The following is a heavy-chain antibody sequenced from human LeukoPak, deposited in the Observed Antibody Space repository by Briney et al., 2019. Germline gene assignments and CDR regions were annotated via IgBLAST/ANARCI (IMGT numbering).Heavy chain of an antibody. Sequence: PGGSLRLSCAASGFTFSSYAMSWVRQAPGKGLEWVSAISGSGGSTYYADSVKGRFTISRDNSKNTLYLQMGSLRTEDMALYYCARETVPAATPLGDAFDIWGQGTMVTVSS. CDR3: ARETVPAATPLGDAFDI. D-gene: IGHD2-2*01. V-gene: IGHV3-23*01. CDR2: ISGSGGST. CDR1: GFTFSSYA. J-gene: IGHJ3*02.